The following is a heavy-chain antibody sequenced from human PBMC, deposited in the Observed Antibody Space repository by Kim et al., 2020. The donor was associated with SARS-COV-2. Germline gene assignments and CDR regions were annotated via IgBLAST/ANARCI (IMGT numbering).Heavy chain of an antibody. Sequence: GGSLRLSCAVSGVTFNYYYMSWIRQAPGKGLEWLSYISSITSLTNYADSSKGRFTISRDNAKNSLYLQMNSLRAEDTAVFYFSRGCEVSTAVYYSDCWG. CDR1: GVTFNYYY. J-gene: IGHJ4*01. CDR2: ISSITSLT. CDR3: SRGCEVSTAVYYSDC. V-gene: IGHV3-11*05. D-gene: IGHD2-8*01.